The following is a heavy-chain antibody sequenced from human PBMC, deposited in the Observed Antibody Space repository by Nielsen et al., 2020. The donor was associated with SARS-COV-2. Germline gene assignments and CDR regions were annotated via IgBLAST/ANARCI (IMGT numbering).Heavy chain of an antibody. Sequence: GESLKISCAASGFTFSSYGMHWVRQAPGKGLEWVAVIWYDGSNKYYADSVKGRFTISRDNSKNTLYLQMNSLRAEDTAVYYCARDGGIGYYFDYWGQGTLVTVSS. CDR2: IWYDGSNK. CDR3: ARDGGIGYYFDY. V-gene: IGHV3-33*01. J-gene: IGHJ4*02. D-gene: IGHD2-21*01. CDR1: GFTFSSYG.